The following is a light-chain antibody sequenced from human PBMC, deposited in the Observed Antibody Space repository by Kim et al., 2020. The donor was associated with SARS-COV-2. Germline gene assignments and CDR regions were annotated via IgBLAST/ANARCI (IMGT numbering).Light chain of an antibody. CDR2: AAS. V-gene: IGKV1-6*01. CDR3: LQDYNYPWT. Sequence: AIQMTQSPSSLSASVGDRITITCRASQDVKSNLGWYQEKPGKPPKLLMFAASSLQSGVPSRFSGSGSGTDFTLTISSLQPEDFATYYCLQDYNYPWTFGQGTKMDIK. CDR1: QDVKSN. J-gene: IGKJ1*01.